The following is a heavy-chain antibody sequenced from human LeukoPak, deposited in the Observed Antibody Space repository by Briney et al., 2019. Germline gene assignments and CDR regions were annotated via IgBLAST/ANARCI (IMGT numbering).Heavy chain of an antibody. CDR2: TNPNSGDT. Sequence: ASVKVSCRASGYTFTGHYMHWVRQAPGQGLEWMGWTNPNSGDTHYAQKFQDSVTMTRDTSISTAYMELTDLRSDDTAVYYCARVNAAARNWFDPWGQGTLVTVSS. CDR3: ARVNAAARNWFDP. J-gene: IGHJ5*02. V-gene: IGHV1-2*02. CDR1: GYTFTGHY. D-gene: IGHD6-13*01.